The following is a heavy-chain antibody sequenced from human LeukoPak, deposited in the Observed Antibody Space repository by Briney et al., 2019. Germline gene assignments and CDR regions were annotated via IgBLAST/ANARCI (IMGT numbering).Heavy chain of an antibody. CDR1: GFTLSSYG. CDR2: ISYDGSNK. D-gene: IGHD1-26*01. CDR3: AKGASGSYNGYYFDY. J-gene: IGHJ4*02. V-gene: IGHV3-30*18. Sequence: PGGSLRLSCAASGFTLSSYGMHWVRQAPGKGLEWVAVISYDGSNKYYADSVKGRFTISRDNSKNTLYLQMNSLRAEDTAVYYCAKGASGSYNGYYFDYWGQGTLVTVSS.